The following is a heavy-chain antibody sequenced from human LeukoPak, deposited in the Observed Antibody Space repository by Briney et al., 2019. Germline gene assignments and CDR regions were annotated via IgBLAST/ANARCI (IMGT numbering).Heavy chain of an antibody. J-gene: IGHJ5*02. V-gene: IGHV4-4*07. CDR2: IYTSGST. D-gene: IGHD6-13*01. CDR1: GGSISGYY. Sequence: SETLPLTCTVSGGSISGYYWSWIRHPAGKGLEWIGRIYTSGSTNYNPSLKSRVTMSVDTSKNQFSLKLSSVAAADTAVYYCARVGSRGFDPWGQGTLVTVSS. CDR3: ARVGSRGFDP.